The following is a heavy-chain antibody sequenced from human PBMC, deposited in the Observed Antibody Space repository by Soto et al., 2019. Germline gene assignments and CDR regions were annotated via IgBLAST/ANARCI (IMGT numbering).Heavy chain of an antibody. V-gene: IGHV3-23*01. Sequence: GGSLRLSCAAPGFTFCSYAMSWVRPAPGKGLEWVSAISGSGGSTYYADSVKGRFTISRDNSKNTLYLQMNSLRAEDTAVYYCAKVPRSMPDAFDIWGQGTMVTVSS. CDR3: AKVPRSMPDAFDI. CDR1: GFTFCSYA. CDR2: ISGSGGST. D-gene: IGHD2-2*01. J-gene: IGHJ3*02.